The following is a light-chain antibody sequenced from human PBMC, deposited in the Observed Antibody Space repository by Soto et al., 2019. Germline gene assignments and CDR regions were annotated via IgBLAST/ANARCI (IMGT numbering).Light chain of an antibody. J-gene: IGLJ1*01. CDR1: NSDVGSYNR. CDR2: EVS. V-gene: IGLV2-18*01. Sequence: QSVLTQPPSVSGSPGQSVTISFTGSNSDVGSYNRLSWYQQPPGTAPKLMIYEVSNRPSGVPDRFSGSKSGNTASLTISGLQAEDEADYYCTLYTSRSTYVFGTGTKVTVL. CDR3: TLYTSRSTYV.